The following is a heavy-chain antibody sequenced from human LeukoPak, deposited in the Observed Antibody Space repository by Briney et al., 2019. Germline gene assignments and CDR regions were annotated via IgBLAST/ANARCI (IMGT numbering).Heavy chain of an antibody. D-gene: IGHD3-22*01. Sequence: GGTLRLSCAASGFTFSSYGMHWVRQAPGKGLDWVVFIQYDAKNKYYADFVKGRFTISRDNSKNTLYLQMNSLRDEDTAVYYCARGDYDGSGSLNYWGQGALVTVSS. CDR1: GFTFSSYG. CDR2: IQYDAKNK. CDR3: ARGDYDGSGSLNY. V-gene: IGHV3-30*02. J-gene: IGHJ4*02.